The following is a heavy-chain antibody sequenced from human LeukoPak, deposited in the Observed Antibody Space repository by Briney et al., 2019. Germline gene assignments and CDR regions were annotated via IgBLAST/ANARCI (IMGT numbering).Heavy chain of an antibody. Sequence: SVKVSCKTSGGTFSSYAISWVRQAPGQGLEWMGGIIPIFGTTNYAQKFQGRVTLTADESTSTAYMELSGLRSEGTAVYYCARAAYDLLTAYYLKYFDLWGRGTLVTVDS. J-gene: IGHJ2*01. D-gene: IGHD3-9*01. V-gene: IGHV1-69*13. CDR1: GGTFSSYA. CDR3: ARAAYDLLTAYYLKYFDL. CDR2: IIPIFGTT.